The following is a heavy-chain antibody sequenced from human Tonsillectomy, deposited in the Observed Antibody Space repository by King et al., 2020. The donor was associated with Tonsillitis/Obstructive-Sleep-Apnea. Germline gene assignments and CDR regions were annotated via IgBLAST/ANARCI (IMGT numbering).Heavy chain of an antibody. J-gene: IGHJ6*02. V-gene: IGHV1-69*10. CDR2: IIPFLGVA. CDR1: EGTFSGYA. CDR3: AASRAYDSPSCCYGMDV. D-gene: IGHD5-12*01. Sequence: QLVQSGAEVKKPGSSVKVSCRDSEGTFSGYAITWVRQAPGQGLEWMGGIIPFLGVANYAQKFQGRVTITADKYTTTAYMELSSLRSEDTAGYYWAASRAYDSPSCCYGMDVWGQGTTVTVSS.